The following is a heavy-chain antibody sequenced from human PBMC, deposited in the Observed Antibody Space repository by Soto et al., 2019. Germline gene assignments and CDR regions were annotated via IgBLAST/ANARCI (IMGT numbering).Heavy chain of an antibody. J-gene: IGHJ3*02. Sequence: PGGSLRLSCADPGFTFSSDAMHWFRQAPGNGLEWVANIKQDGSEKYYVDSVKGRFTISRDNAKNSLYLQMNSLRAEDTAVYYCARDEPYYYDSSGYPPDAFDIWGQGTMVTVSS. D-gene: IGHD3-22*01. CDR3: ARDEPYYYDSSGYPPDAFDI. V-gene: IGHV3-7*01. CDR1: GFTFSSDA. CDR2: IKQDGSEK.